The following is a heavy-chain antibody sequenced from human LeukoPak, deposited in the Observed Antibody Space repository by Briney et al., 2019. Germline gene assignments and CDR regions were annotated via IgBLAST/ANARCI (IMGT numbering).Heavy chain of an antibody. CDR3: AKGAYYDSSGYYLFRTRELLGFDY. CDR2: ISYDGSNK. CDR1: GFTFSSYG. J-gene: IGHJ4*02. V-gene: IGHV3-30*18. Sequence: SGGSLRLSCAASGFTFSSYGMHWVRQAPGKGLEWVAVISYDGSNKYYADSVKGRFTISRDNSKNTLYLQMNSLRAEDTAVYYCAKGAYYDSSGYYLFRTRELLGFDYWGQGTLVTVSS. D-gene: IGHD3-22*01.